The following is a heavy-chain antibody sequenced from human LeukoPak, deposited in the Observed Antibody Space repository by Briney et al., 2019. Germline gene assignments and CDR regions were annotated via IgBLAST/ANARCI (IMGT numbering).Heavy chain of an antibody. D-gene: IGHD6-19*01. Sequence: GGSLRLSCAASGFTFSSYEMNWVRQAPGKGLEWVSYISSSGSTIYYADSVKGRFTISRDNSKNTLYLQMNSLRAEDTAVYYCARDIAVAGTGWFDPWGQGTLVTVSS. V-gene: IGHV3-48*03. J-gene: IGHJ5*02. CDR2: ISSSGSTI. CDR1: GFTFSSYE. CDR3: ARDIAVAGTGWFDP.